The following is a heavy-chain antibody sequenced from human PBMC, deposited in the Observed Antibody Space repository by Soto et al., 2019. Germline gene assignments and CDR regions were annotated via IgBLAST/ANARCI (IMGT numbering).Heavy chain of an antibody. D-gene: IGHD6-13*01. Sequence: GASVKVSCKASGYTFTSYYMHWVRQAPGQGLEWLGIINPSGGSTSYAQKFQGRVTITRDTSASTAYMELSSLRSEDTAVYYCARDPNTGYSSSWYGVPVDYWGQGTLVTVSS. CDR1: GYTFTSYY. J-gene: IGHJ4*02. CDR2: INPSGGST. CDR3: ARDPNTGYSSSWYGVPVDY. V-gene: IGHV1-46*01.